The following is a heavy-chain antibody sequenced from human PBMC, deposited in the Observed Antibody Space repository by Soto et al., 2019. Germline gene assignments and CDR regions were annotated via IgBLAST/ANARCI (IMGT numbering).Heavy chain of an antibody. CDR2: INHSGNT. CDR3: SRRAPEGFDP. J-gene: IGHJ5*02. V-gene: IGHV4-39*01. Sequence: SETLSLTCTVSGGSIGTSAYYWGWIRQAPGKGLEWIGSINHSGNTYLSPSLKDRVTMSVDTSKNSFSLKLRSATAADTGLYYCSRRAPEGFDPWGQGTLVTAPQ. CDR1: GGSIGTSAYY.